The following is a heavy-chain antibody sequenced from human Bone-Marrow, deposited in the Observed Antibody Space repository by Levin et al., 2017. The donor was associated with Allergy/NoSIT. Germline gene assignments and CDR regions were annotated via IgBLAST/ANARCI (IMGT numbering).Heavy chain of an antibody. Sequence: GESLKISCRGSGFTFNAYYMSWVRQTPGKGLEWISYISSHSSTIYYADSVRGRFTISRDNAESSLYLQLNNLSPDDTAIYYCATQPCPICYFDNWGQGTLVTVSS. J-gene: IGHJ4*02. V-gene: IGHV3-11*01. CDR3: ATQPCPICYFDN. D-gene: IGHD1-1*01. CDR1: GFTFNAYY. CDR2: ISSHSSTI.